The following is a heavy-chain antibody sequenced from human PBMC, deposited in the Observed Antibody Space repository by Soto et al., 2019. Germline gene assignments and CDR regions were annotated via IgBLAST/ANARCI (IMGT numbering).Heavy chain of an antibody. CDR1: GFTFSDYY. J-gene: IGHJ5*02. Sequence: KPVGSLRLSCAASGFTFSDYYMSWIRQAPGKGLEWLSYISGSSDNTNYADSVKGRFTISRDNAKKSLYLEMNSLRAEDTAVYYCATITMMTWGQGTLVTVSS. CDR3: ATITMMT. CDR2: ISGSSDNT. D-gene: IGHD3-22*01. V-gene: IGHV3-11*06.